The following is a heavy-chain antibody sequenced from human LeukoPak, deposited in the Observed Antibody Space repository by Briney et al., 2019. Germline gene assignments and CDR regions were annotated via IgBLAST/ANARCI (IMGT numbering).Heavy chain of an antibody. CDR2: IIPILGIA. Sequence: SVKDSSKASGGTFTIYAISWVRQAPGQGLEWMGRIIPILGIANYAQKFQGRVTITADKSTSTAYMELSSLRSEDTAVYYCASFPDQTTFFDYWGQGTLVTVSS. V-gene: IGHV1-69*04. CDR1: GGTFTIYA. J-gene: IGHJ4*02. D-gene: IGHD4-11*01. CDR3: ASFPDQTTFFDY.